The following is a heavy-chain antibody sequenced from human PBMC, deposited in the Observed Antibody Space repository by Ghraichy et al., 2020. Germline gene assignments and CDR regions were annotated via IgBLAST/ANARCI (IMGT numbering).Heavy chain of an antibody. CDR2: ISAYNGNT. V-gene: IGHV1-18*01. Sequence: ASVKVSCKASVYTFTSYGISWVRQAPGQGLEWLGWISAYNGNTNYAQKLQGRVTMPTDTSTSTAYMELRSLRSDDTAVYYCERDRGWELAGGDYFDYWGQGTLVTVSS. J-gene: IGHJ4*02. D-gene: IGHD1-26*01. CDR1: VYTFTSYG. CDR3: ERDRGWELAGGDYFDY.